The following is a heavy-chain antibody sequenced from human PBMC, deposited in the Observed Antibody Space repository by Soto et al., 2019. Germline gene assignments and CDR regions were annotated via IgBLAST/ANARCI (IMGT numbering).Heavy chain of an antibody. V-gene: IGHV3-33*01. CDR2: IWSDGSNK. J-gene: IGHJ4*02. Sequence: GGSLRLSCAASGFTFTNYGMHWVRQAPGKGLEWVAVIWSDGSNKYYADFVQGRFTFSRDNSRNILYLHMNSLRADDTAMYFCARSLFMVAPDSEPFDYWGQGTLVTVSS. D-gene: IGHD3-22*01. CDR3: ARSLFMVAPDSEPFDY. CDR1: GFTFTNYG.